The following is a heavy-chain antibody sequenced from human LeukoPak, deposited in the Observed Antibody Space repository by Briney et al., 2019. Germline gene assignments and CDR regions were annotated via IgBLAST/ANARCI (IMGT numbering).Heavy chain of an antibody. Sequence: GGSLRLSCAASGFSFSSYEMNWVRQTPGKGLEWISYISASGTLTHYADSVEGRFTISRDNAKNSLYLQMSNLRGEDTALYYCARDGPPIYSNGWVYMAVWGKGTTVTISS. J-gene: IGHJ6*04. CDR2: ISASGTLT. D-gene: IGHD6-25*01. CDR1: GFSFSSYE. CDR3: ARDGPPIYSNGWVYMAV. V-gene: IGHV3-48*03.